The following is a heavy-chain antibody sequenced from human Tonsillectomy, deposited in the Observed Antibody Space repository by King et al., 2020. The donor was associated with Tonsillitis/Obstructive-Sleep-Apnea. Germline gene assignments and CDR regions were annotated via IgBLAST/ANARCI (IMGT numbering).Heavy chain of an antibody. CDR2: IYSGDSVT. J-gene: IGHJ4*02. D-gene: IGHD3-10*01. V-gene: IGHV5-51*01. Sequence: VQLVESGAEVKKPGESLKISCKGSGYSFTSYGIGWVRQMPGKGLECMGVIYSGDSVTRYSPSFQGQVTISVDNSISIAYLQWSSLQASDTAMYYCARMLAAPDFMVRGRGKYYFDYWGQGTLVTVSS. CDR1: GYSFTSYG. CDR3: ARMLAAPDFMVRGRGKYYFDY.